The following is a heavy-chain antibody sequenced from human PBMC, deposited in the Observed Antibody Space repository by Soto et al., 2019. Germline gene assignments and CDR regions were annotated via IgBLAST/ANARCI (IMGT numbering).Heavy chain of an antibody. CDR1: GGSFSGYY. D-gene: IGHD3-10*01. CDR2: INHSGST. J-gene: IGHJ4*02. V-gene: IGHV4-34*01. CDR3: ASYGKLYDYGSGSFHY. Sequence: QVQLQQWGAGLLKPSETLSLTCAVYGGSFSGYYWSWIRQPPGKGLEWIGEINHSGSTNYNPSHKSRVTISVDTSKHQFSLKLSSVTAADTAVYYCASYGKLYDYGSGSFHYWGQGTLVTVSS.